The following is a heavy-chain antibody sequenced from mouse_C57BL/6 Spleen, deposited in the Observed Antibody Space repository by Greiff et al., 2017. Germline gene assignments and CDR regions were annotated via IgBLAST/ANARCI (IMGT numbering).Heavy chain of an antibody. CDR1: GYAFSSYW. D-gene: IGHD1-1*01. CDR3: ARGDYGSPLAY. V-gene: IGHV1-80*01. Sequence: QVQLKESGAELVKPGASVKISCKASGYAFSSYWMNWVKQRPGKGLEWIGQIYPGDGDTNYNGKFKGKATLTADKSSSTAYMQLSSLTSEDSAVYFCARGDYGSPLAYWGQGTLVTVSA. J-gene: IGHJ3*01. CDR2: IYPGDGDT.